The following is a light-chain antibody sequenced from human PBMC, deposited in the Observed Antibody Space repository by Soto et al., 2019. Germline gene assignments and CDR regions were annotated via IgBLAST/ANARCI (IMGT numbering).Light chain of an antibody. CDR3: GSYASATLI. CDR2: EVT. Sequence: QSVLTQPASVSGSPGPSITISCTGTSNDIGAYNYVSWYQQYPGKVPTLLIYEVTFRPSGVSNRFSGSKSGNTASLTISGLQTEDEADYYCGSYASATLIFGGGTKVTVL. V-gene: IGLV2-14*01. J-gene: IGLJ2*01. CDR1: SNDIGAYNY.